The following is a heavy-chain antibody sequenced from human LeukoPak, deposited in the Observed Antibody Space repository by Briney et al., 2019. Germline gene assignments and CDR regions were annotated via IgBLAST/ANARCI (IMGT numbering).Heavy chain of an antibody. Sequence: GASVKLSCNASGYTFTSYDINWVRQATGQGLEWKGSINTNSGNTGYAQKFQGRVTMTRNTSISTAYMELSSLRSEDTAVYYCARDSSGVTNWFCAWGQGTLVTVSS. CDR3: ARDSSGVTNWFCA. CDR1: GYTFTSYD. J-gene: IGHJ5*02. V-gene: IGHV1-8*01. D-gene: IGHD6-19*01. CDR2: INTNSGNT.